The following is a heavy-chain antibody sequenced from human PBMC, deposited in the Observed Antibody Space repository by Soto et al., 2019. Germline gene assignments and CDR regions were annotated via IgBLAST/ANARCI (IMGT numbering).Heavy chain of an antibody. CDR1: GYTFSSYA. CDR3: ARDTGDGTFDF. V-gene: IGHV1-3*01. J-gene: IGHJ4*02. CDR2: INAGYGNT. Sequence: ASVKGYCMTSGYTFSSYAMHWGRQAPGQRLEWMGWINAGYGNTKSSQKFQDRVTISRDTSASTAYMELTSLRSEDTAVYYCARDTGDGTFDFWGQGTLVTVSS. D-gene: IGHD7-27*01.